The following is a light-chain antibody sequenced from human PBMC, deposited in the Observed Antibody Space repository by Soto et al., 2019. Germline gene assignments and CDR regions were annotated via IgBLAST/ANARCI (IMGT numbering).Light chain of an antibody. V-gene: IGLV9-49*01. Sequence: QPLLTQPPSASASLGASVTLTCTLSSGDSNYKVDWYQQRPGKGPRFVMRVGTGGIVGSKGDGIPDRFSVLGSGLNRYLTIKNIQEEDESDYHCGADHGSGSNFVVVFGGGTKLPS. J-gene: IGLJ2*01. CDR2: VGTGGIVG. CDR3: GADHGSGSNFVVV. CDR1: SGDSNYK.